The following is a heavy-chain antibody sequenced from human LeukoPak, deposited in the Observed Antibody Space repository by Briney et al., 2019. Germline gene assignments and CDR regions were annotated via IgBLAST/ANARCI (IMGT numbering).Heavy chain of an antibody. CDR3: ARSYSSGLFDY. D-gene: IGHD6-25*01. J-gene: IGHJ4*02. V-gene: IGHV4-59*01. CDR2: IYYSGST. Sequence: PSETLSLTCIVSGGSISSYYWSWIRQPPGKGLDWIGYIYYSGSTNYNPSLKSRVTISVDTSKNQFSLKLTSVTSADTAVYYCARSYSSGLFDYWGQGTLVTVSS. CDR1: GGSISSYY.